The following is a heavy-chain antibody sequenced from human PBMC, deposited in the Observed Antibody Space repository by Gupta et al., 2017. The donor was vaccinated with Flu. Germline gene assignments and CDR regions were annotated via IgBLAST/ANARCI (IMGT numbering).Heavy chain of an antibody. CDR3: SRVGGNFLRRVPYFQH. D-gene: IGHD3-16*01. J-gene: IGHJ1*01. Sequence: QVRLEQWGAGLLKTSETLALTCGVYGVSFSGYSWSWIRQSPGKGLEWIGETSHTGITKYNPSLESRLTISVDASNNQFSLKLRDVTAADTAVYYCSRVGGNFLRRVPYFQHWGQGTLVTVSS. CDR2: TSHTGIT. CDR1: GVSFSGYS. V-gene: IGHV4-34*01.